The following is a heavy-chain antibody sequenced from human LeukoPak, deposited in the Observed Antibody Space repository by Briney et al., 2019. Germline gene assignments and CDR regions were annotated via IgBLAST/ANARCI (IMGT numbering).Heavy chain of an antibody. CDR2: IIPIFGTA. CDR3: ARDRSKRLDY. CDR1: GYTLTSYA. J-gene: IGHJ4*02. V-gene: IGHV1-69*13. Sequence: SVKVSCKASGYTLTSYAMNWVRQAPGQGLEWMGGIIPIFGTANYAQKFQGRVTITADESTSTAYMELSSLRSEDTAVYYCARDRSKRLDYWGQGTLVTVSS.